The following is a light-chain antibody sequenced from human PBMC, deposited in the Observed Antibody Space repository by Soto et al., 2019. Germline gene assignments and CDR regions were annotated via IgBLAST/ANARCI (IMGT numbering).Light chain of an antibody. V-gene: IGKV1-27*01. Sequence: DIPMTQSPSSLSASVGDRVTITCRASQGISNYLAWYQQKPGKVPKLLIYAAYTLQSGVPSRFIGSGSGTDFTLPISSLQPEDVATYYCQKYNSALGTFGQGTEVEIK. CDR3: QKYNSALGT. J-gene: IGKJ1*01. CDR2: AAY. CDR1: QGISNY.